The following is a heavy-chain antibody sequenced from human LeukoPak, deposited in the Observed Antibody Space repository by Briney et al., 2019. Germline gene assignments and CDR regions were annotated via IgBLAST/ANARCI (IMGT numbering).Heavy chain of an antibody. CDR2: IIPIFGTA. CDR1: GGTFSSYA. V-gene: IGHV1-69*06. Sequence: ASVKVSCKASGGTFSSYAISWVRQAPGQGLEWMGGIIPIFGTANYAQKFQGRVTITADKSTSTAYMELSSLRSEDTAVYYCAREGGGYCSGGSCYQLWGQGTMVTVSS. CDR3: AREGGGYCSGGSCYQL. D-gene: IGHD2-15*01. J-gene: IGHJ3*01.